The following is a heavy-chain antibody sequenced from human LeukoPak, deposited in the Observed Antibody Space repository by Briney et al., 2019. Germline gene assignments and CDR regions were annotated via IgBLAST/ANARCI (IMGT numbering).Heavy chain of an antibody. D-gene: IGHD3-22*01. J-gene: IGHJ3*02. CDR3: ACLTTADAFDI. Sequence: SETLSLTCTVSGYSINSGYFWGWVRQPPGKGPEWIGSIFHTGDVYYNPPLRSRVTLSIDTSRNQVSLKLSSVTAADTAVYYCACLTTADAFDICGQGTMVTVSS. CDR1: GYSINSGYF. V-gene: IGHV4-38-2*02. CDR2: IFHTGDV.